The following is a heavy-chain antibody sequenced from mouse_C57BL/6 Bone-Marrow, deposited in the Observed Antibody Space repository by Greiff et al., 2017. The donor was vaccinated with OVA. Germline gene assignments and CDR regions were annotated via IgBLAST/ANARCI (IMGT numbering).Heavy chain of an antibody. J-gene: IGHJ4*01. CDR1: GYSITSGYY. Sequence: EVKVEESGPGLVKPSQSLSLTCSVTGYSITSGYYWNWIRQFPGNKLEWMGYISYDGSNNYNPSLKNRISITRDTSKNQFFLKLNSVTTEDTATYYCARETTDYAMDYWGQGTSVTVSS. D-gene: IGHD1-1*01. CDR3: ARETTDYAMDY. CDR2: ISYDGSN. V-gene: IGHV3-6*01.